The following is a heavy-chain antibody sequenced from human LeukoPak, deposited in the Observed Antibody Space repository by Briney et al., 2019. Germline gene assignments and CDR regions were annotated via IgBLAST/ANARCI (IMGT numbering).Heavy chain of an antibody. CDR2: ISGYNGNT. V-gene: IGHV1-18*01. CDR1: GYTFTTYN. D-gene: IGHD4-17*01. CDR3: ASSYRYGDSEGFDI. J-gene: IGHJ3*02. Sequence: GASVKVSCKASGYTFTTYNINWVRQAPGQGLEWMGWISGYNGNTNYAQKLQGRVTMTTDTSTSTAYMELSRLRSDDTAVYYCASSYRYGDSEGFDIWGQGTMVTVSS.